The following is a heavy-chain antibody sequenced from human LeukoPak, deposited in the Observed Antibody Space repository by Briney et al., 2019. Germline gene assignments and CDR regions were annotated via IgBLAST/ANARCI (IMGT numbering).Heavy chain of an antibody. J-gene: IGHJ4*02. D-gene: IGHD1-26*01. CDR1: GDTFTTYA. CDR3: ARVAGAPDY. Sequence: ASVKVSCKTSGDTFTTYAIIWVRQAPGQGLEWMGWISAYNGNTNYAQKLQGRVTMTTDTSTSTAYMELRSLRSDDTAVYYCARVAGAPDYWGQGTLVTVSS. CDR2: ISAYNGNT. V-gene: IGHV1-18*01.